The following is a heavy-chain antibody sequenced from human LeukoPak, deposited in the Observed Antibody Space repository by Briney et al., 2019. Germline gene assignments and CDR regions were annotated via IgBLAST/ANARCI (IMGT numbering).Heavy chain of an antibody. J-gene: IGHJ4*02. CDR2: IYTSGSP. V-gene: IGHV4-4*07. CDR1: SGSISSYD. CDR3: ARAQDGYNYWGFDY. D-gene: IGHD5-24*01. Sequence: SETLSLTCTVSSGSISSYDWSWIRQPAGKGLEWIGRIYTSGSPNYNPSLKSRVTMSVDTSKNQFSLKLSSVTAADTAVYYCARAQDGYNYWGFDYWGQGTLVTVSS.